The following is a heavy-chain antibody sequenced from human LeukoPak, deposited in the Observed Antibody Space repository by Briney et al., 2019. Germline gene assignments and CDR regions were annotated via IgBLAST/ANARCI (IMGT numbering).Heavy chain of an antibody. CDR2: INHSGST. D-gene: IGHD3-3*01. V-gene: IGHV4-34*01. CDR1: GGSITSYY. CDR3: ARDGITIFGVVIIRGFDP. Sequence: PSETLSLTCTVSGGSITSYYWSWIRQPPGKGLEWIGEINHSGSTNYNPSLKSRVTISVDTSKNQFSLKLSSVTAADTAVYYCARDGITIFGVVIIRGFDPWGQGTLVTVSS. J-gene: IGHJ5*02.